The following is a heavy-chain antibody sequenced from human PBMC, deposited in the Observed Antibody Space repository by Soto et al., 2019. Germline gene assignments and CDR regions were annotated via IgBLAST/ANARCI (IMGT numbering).Heavy chain of an antibody. D-gene: IGHD2-8*01. CDR3: ATHRWTFGVDY. Sequence: QVQLVESGGGVVQPGRSLRLSCAASGFTFSSYGMHWVRQAPGKGLEWVAVISYDGSNKYYADSVKGRFTISRDNSKNTLYLQMNSLRAEDTAVYYCATHRWTFGVDYWGQGTLVTVSS. V-gene: IGHV3-30*03. CDR1: GFTFSSYG. J-gene: IGHJ4*02. CDR2: ISYDGSNK.